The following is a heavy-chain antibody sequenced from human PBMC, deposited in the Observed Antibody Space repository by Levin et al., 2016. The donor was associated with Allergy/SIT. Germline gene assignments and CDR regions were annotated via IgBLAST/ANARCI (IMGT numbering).Heavy chain of an antibody. CDR1: GGSISSYY. Sequence: SETLSLTCTVSGGSISSYYWSWIRQPPGKGLEWIGYIYYSGSTNYNPSLKSRVTISVDTSKNQFSLKLSSVTAADTAVYYCARRGYVAAAAGINHYYYYYGMDVWGQGTTVTVSS. CDR3: ARRGYVAAAAGINHYYYYYGMDV. J-gene: IGHJ6*02. CDR2: IYYSGST. D-gene: IGHD6-13*01. V-gene: IGHV4-59*08.